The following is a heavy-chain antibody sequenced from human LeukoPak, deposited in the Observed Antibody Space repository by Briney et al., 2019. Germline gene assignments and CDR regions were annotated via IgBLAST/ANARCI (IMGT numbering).Heavy chain of an antibody. D-gene: IGHD3-22*01. CDR1: GGSISSSSYY. J-gene: IGHJ3*02. Sequence: SETLSLTCTVSGGSISSSSYYWGWIRQPPGKGLEWIGSIYYSGSTYYNPSLKSRVTISVDTSKNQFSLKLSSVTAADTAVYYRARQRRYYDSSGYYPDAFDIWGQGTMVTVSS. CDR2: IYYSGST. V-gene: IGHV4-39*01. CDR3: ARQRRYYDSSGYYPDAFDI.